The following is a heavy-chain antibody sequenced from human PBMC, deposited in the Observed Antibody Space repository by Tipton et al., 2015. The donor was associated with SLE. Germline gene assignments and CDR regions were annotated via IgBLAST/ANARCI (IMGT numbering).Heavy chain of an antibody. Sequence: TLSLTCTFSGGSVSITRHHWGWIRQPPGKGLEWIGHIYYGGTIYYNPSLKSRVTMSIDTSKNQFSLKLSSVTDVDTAVYYCARTAGRSVKLWYFDLWGRGTLVTVSS. CDR2: IYYGGTI. V-gene: IGHV4-39*07. D-gene: IGHD5-18*01. CDR1: GGSVSITRHH. CDR3: ARTAGRSVKLWYFDL. J-gene: IGHJ2*01.